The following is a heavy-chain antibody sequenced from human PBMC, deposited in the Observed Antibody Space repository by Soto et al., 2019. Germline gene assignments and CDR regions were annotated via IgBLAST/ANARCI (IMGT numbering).Heavy chain of an antibody. CDR1: GFTFSSYS. D-gene: IGHD6-13*01. V-gene: IGHV3-48*01. CDR3: ARHPERIAQIGWFDP. CDR2: ISSSSSTI. Sequence: EVQLVESGGGLVQPGGSLRLSCAASGFTFSSYSMNWVRQAPGKGLEGVSYISSSSSTIYYADSVKGRFTISGDNAKNSLYLQMNSLRAEDTAVYYCARHPERIAQIGWFDPWGQGTLVTVSS. J-gene: IGHJ5*02.